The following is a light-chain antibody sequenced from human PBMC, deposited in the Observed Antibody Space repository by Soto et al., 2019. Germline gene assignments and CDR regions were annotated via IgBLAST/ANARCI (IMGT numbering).Light chain of an antibody. Sequence: QSALTQPASVSGSPGQSITISCTGNSSDVGSYNLVSWYQQHPGKAPKLMIYEGSKRPSGVSNRFSGSKSGNTASLTISGLQAEDEADYYCCSYAGSSTVVFGGGTKVTVL. V-gene: IGLV2-23*01. CDR2: EGS. CDR1: SSDVGSYNL. J-gene: IGLJ2*01. CDR3: CSYAGSSTVV.